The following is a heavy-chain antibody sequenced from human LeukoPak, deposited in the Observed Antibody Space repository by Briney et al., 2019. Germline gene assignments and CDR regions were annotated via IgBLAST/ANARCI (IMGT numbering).Heavy chain of an antibody. CDR2: IYTSRST. V-gene: IGHV4-61*02. CDR3: ARGPYKYDGSGAFDI. CDR1: GDSISSGDYY. Sequence: SETLSLTCTVSGDSISSGDYYWSWIRQPAGKGLEWIGRIYTSRSTNYNPSLKSRVTISVDTSKNQFSLKLTSVTAADTAVYYCARGPYKYDGSGAFDIWGQGTMVTVSS. D-gene: IGHD3-22*01. J-gene: IGHJ3*02.